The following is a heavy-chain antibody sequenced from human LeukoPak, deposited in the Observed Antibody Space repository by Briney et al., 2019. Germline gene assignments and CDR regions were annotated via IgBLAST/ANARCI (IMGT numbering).Heavy chain of an antibody. V-gene: IGHV4-34*01. D-gene: IGHD4-23*01. J-gene: IGHJ4*02. CDR2: INHSGST. Sequence: PSETLSLTCAVYGGSFSGYYWSWIRQPPGKGLEWIGEINHSGSTNYNPSLKSRVTISVDTSKNQFSLKLSSVTAAVTAVYYCARCQGTTVVTNAPLFDYWGQGTLVTVSS. CDR1: GGSFSGYY. CDR3: ARCQGTTVVTNAPLFDY.